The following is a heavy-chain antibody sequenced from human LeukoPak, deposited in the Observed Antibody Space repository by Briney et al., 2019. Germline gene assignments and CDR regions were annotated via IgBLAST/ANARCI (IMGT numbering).Heavy chain of an antibody. Sequence: GGPLRLFCAASGFTFSNYWMHWVRQVRGKGLVWVSRINSDGSSTSYADSVKGRFTISRDNAKNTLYLQMNSLKAEDTAVYYCARRGAAAGTGDYWGQGTLVTVSS. CDR2: INSDGSST. V-gene: IGHV3-74*01. CDR3: ARRGAAAGTGDY. J-gene: IGHJ4*02. D-gene: IGHD6-13*01. CDR1: GFTFSNYW.